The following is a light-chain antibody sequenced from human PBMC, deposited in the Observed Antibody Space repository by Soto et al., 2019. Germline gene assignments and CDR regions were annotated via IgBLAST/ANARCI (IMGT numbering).Light chain of an antibody. CDR3: QQYNNGPPIT. CDR2: GAS. CDR1: QSVSSN. J-gene: IGKJ5*01. V-gene: IGKV3-15*01. Sequence: EIVLPQSPATRSVSPGERSTLSCMASQSVSSNLAWYQQKPGQAPRLLIYGASTRATGIPARFSGSESGTEFTLTISSLQSEDFAVYYCQQYNNGPPITFGQGTRLEIK.